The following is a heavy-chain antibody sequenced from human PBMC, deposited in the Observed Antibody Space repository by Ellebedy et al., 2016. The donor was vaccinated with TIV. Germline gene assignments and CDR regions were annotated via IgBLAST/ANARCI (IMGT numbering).Heavy chain of an antibody. Sequence: GGSLRLXXAASGFTFSNYWMHWVRQAPGKGLVWVSRIKSDGSSTTYADSVKGRFTISRDNSENTLYLRMDSLRGDDTAVYYCTREEGPTHFDYWGQGTLVTVSS. CDR3: TREEGPTHFDY. CDR2: IKSDGSST. V-gene: IGHV3-74*01. CDR1: GFTFSNYW. J-gene: IGHJ4*02. D-gene: IGHD1-26*01.